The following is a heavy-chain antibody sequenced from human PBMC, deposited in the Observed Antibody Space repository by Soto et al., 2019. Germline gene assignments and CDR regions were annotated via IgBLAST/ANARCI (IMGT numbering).Heavy chain of an antibody. J-gene: IGHJ6*02. CDR1: GGTFSSSG. CDR3: ARWPQPRYTADPYAVDV. V-gene: IGHV1-69*11. D-gene: IGHD3-16*02. Sequence: QVHLVQSGTEVKKPGSSVKVSCKASGGTFSSSGFSWVRQAPGQGLEWMGMIVPSLDTTNYGQKFQDRVTITADEVTSTAYMELRSLRSEDTAVYYCARWPQPRYTADPYAVDVWGQGTRVIVSS. CDR2: IVPSLDTT.